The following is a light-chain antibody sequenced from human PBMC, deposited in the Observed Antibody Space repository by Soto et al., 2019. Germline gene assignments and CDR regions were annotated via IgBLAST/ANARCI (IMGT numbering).Light chain of an antibody. CDR2: GAS. Sequence: EIVLTQSPGTLSLSAGERATLSCRASQSVSSSYLAWYQQKPGQAPRLLIYGASTRATGIPDRFSGSGSETDFSLTINRLEPEDFAVYFCKQYGSSPITFGQGTRLEIK. V-gene: IGKV3-20*01. J-gene: IGKJ5*01. CDR3: KQYGSSPIT. CDR1: QSVSSSY.